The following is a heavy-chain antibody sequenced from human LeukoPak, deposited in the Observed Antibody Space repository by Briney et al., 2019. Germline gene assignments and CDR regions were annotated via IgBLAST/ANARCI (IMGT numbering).Heavy chain of an antibody. CDR1: GGSISSYY. D-gene: IGHD3-22*01. V-gene: IGHV4-59*08. CDR3: ARHHDSSGKGFDY. Sequence: SETLSLTCTVSGGSISSYYWSWIRQPPGKGLEWIGYIYYSGSTNYNPSLKSRVTTSVDTSKNQFSLKLSSVTAADTAVYYCARHHDSSGKGFDYWGQGTLVTVSS. CDR2: IYYSGST. J-gene: IGHJ4*02.